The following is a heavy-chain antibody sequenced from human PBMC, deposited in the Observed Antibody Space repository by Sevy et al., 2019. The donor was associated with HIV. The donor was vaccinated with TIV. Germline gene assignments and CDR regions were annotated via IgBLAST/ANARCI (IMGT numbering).Heavy chain of an antibody. CDR2: LSFGSGKI. CDR3: AREGCTKPHDY. Sequence: GGSLRLSCAASGFTFNIYSMSWVRQTPWKGLEWVATLSFGSGKIIHADSVKGRFTMSRDDSKNAVYLQMNNLRVEDTAIYYCAREGCTKPHDYWGQGTLVTVSS. V-gene: IGHV3-23*01. D-gene: IGHD2-8*01. CDR1: GFTFNIYS. J-gene: IGHJ4*02.